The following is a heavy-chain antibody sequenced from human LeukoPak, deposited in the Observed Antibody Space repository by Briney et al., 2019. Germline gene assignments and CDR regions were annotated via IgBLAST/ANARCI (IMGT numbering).Heavy chain of an antibody. CDR3: AKSSAYSSGWYYFDY. CDR2: ISWNSGSI. V-gene: IGHV3-9*01. D-gene: IGHD6-13*01. J-gene: IGHJ4*02. CDR1: GFTFDDYA. Sequence: GGSLRLSCAASGFTFDDYAMHWVRQAPGKGLEWVSGISWNSGSIGYADSVKGRFTISRDNAKDSLYLQMNSLRAEDTAVYYCAKSSAYSSGWYYFDYWGQGTLVTVSS.